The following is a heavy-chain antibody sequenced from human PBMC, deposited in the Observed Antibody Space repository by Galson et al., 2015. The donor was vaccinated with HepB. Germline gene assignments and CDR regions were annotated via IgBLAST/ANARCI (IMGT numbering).Heavy chain of an antibody. V-gene: IGHV3-48*02. D-gene: IGHD1-26*01. CDR1: GFTFSHYS. Sequence: SLRLSCAASGFTFSHYSMHWVRQAPGKGLEWLSYTSGSGNTIYYGDSAKGRFTISRDNAKNSLYLQMNSLRDEDTAVYYCARDWPLYSGSFSFDYWGQGTLVTVSS. CDR3: ARDWPLYSGSFSFDY. J-gene: IGHJ4*02. CDR2: TSGSGNTI.